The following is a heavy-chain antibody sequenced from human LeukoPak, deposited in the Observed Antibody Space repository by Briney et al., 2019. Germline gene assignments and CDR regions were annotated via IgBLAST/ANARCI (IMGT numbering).Heavy chain of an antibody. J-gene: IGHJ4*02. CDR3: ASVYYDSGGGGDY. CDR2: IYYSGST. D-gene: IGHD3-22*01. Sequence: ASETLSLTCTVSGGSISRSTYYWGWIRQPPGKGLEWIGSIYYSGSTYYNPSLKSRVTISVDTSKNQFSLKLSSVTAADTAVYYCASVYYDSGGGGDYWGQGTLVTVSS. CDR1: GGSISRSTYY. V-gene: IGHV4-39*01.